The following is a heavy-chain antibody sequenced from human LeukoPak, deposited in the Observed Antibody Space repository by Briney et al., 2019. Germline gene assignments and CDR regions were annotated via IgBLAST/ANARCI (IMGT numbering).Heavy chain of an antibody. J-gene: IGHJ3*02. CDR2: FDPEDGET. D-gene: IGHD6-13*01. Sequence: ASVTVSFTVSGYTLTELSMHWVRQAPGKGLEWMGGFDPEDGETIYAQKFQGRVTMTEDTSTDTAYMELSSLRSEDTAVYYCVSGYSSSWYTDDAFDIWGQGTMVTVSS. CDR3: VSGYSSSWYTDDAFDI. V-gene: IGHV1-24*01. CDR1: GYTLTELS.